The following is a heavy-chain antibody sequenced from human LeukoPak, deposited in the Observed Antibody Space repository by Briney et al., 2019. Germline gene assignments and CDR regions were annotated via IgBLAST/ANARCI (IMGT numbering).Heavy chain of an antibody. V-gene: IGHV3-64*01. CDR3: ARDKGLRFLEWLDGILDY. CDR2: ISSNGGST. Sequence: PGGSLRLSCAASGFTFSSYATHWVRQAPGKGLEYVSAISSNGGSTYYANSVKGRFTISRDNSKNTLYLQMGSLRAEDMAVYYCARDKGLRFLEWLDGILDYWGQGTLVTVSS. J-gene: IGHJ4*02. D-gene: IGHD3-3*01. CDR1: GFTFSSYA.